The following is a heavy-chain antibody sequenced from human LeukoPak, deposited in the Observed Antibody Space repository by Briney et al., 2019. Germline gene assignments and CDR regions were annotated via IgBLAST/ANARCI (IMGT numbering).Heavy chain of an antibody. D-gene: IGHD4-17*01. J-gene: IGHJ4*02. Sequence: PSDTLSLTCTVSGGPISSYYWSWIRQPAGEGLEWIGRIYTSGSTNYNPSLKSRVTMSVDTSKNQFSLKLSSVTAADTAVYYCARDRTVTIYLSPEYYFDYWGQGTLVTVSS. CDR1: GGPISSYY. V-gene: IGHV4-4*07. CDR2: IYTSGST. CDR3: ARDRTVTIYLSPEYYFDY.